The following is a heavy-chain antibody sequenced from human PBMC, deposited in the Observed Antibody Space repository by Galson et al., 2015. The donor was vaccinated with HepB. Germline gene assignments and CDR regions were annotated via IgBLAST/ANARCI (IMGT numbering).Heavy chain of an antibody. D-gene: IGHD6-19*01. CDR1: GGSFSGYY. CDR2: INHSGST. CDR3: ASIQTGYSSGWPLH. Sequence: ETLSLTCAVYGGSFSGYYWSWIRQPPGKGLEWIGEINHSGSTNYNPSLKSRVTISVDTSKNQFSLKLSSVTAADTAVYYCASIQTGYSSGWPLHWGQGTLVTVSS. J-gene: IGHJ4*02. V-gene: IGHV4-34*01.